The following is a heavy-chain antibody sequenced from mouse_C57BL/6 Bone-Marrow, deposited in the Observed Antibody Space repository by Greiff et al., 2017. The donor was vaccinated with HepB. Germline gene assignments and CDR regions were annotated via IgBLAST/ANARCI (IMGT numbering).Heavy chain of an antibody. CDR1: GYTFTDYY. Sequence: EVQLQQSGPELVKPGASVKISCKASGYTFTDYYMNWVKQSHGKSLEWIGDINPNNGGTSYNQKFKGKATLTVDKSSSTAYMELRSLTSEDSAVYYCARIYYGNYSYYFDYWGQGTTLTVSS. V-gene: IGHV1-26*01. CDR2: INPNNGGT. CDR3: ARIYYGNYSYYFDY. J-gene: IGHJ2*01. D-gene: IGHD2-1*01.